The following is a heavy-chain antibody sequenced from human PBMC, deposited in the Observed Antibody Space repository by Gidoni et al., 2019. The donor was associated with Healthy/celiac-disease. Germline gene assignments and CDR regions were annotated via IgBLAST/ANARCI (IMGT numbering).Heavy chain of an antibody. D-gene: IGHD3-3*01. CDR2: ISSSSSYI. Sequence: EAQLVESGGGVVMPGGSPRLTFAASGFTFSSQAMDQGLQAPGKGLEGVSSISSSSSYIYYADKVKGRCTISKDNAKNSMYLQMNILRAEDTAVYYCAGASSRYDFWSGYYPVDYYYYGMDVWGQGTTVTVSS. CDR3: AGASSRYDFWSGYYPVDYYYYGMDV. V-gene: IGHV3-21*01. J-gene: IGHJ6*02. CDR1: GFTFSSQA.